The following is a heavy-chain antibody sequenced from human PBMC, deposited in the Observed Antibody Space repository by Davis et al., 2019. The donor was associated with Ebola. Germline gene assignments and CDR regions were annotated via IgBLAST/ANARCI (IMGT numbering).Heavy chain of an antibody. CDR1: GGSFSGYY. CDR3: ARPVGVYYHYFDY. J-gene: IGHJ4*02. D-gene: IGHD1-26*01. CDR2: IYYSGST. V-gene: IGHV4-34*01. Sequence: SETLSLTCAVYGGSFSGYYWSWIRQPPGKGLEWIGSIYYSGSTYYNPSLKSRVAMSVDTSKNQFSLKLSSATAADTAVYYCARPVGVYYHYFDYWGQGTLVTVSS.